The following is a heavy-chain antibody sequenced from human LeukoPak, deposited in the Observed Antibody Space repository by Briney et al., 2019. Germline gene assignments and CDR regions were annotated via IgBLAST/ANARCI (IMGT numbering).Heavy chain of an antibody. Sequence: AGGSLRLPCAGFGLHLHRYALDWVRQGPREGLEWVLGICGCWGSTNYVDSVKGRFIISRDNSKNTLYMQMNSLRGDDTAIYYCANQYAKVGSTPDYWGQGTLVTVSS. V-gene: IGHV3-23*01. CDR1: GLHLHRYA. J-gene: IGHJ4*02. D-gene: IGHD1-26*01. CDR3: ANQYAKVGSTPDY. CDR2: ICGCWGST.